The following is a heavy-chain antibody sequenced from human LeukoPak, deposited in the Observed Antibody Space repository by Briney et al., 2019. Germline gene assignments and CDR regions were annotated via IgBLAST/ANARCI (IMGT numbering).Heavy chain of an antibody. J-gene: IGHJ4*02. V-gene: IGHV3-7*04. CDR1: GFTFSRYW. Sequence: GGSLRLSCTASGFTFSRYWMICVRQAPGKGLEWVANIKQDGSEKYYVDSVKGRFTISRDNAKNSLYLQMNILRGGDTAVYYCARGPSGGNDFGYWGQGALVTVSS. CDR2: IKQDGSEK. D-gene: IGHD4-23*01. CDR3: ARGPSGGNDFGY.